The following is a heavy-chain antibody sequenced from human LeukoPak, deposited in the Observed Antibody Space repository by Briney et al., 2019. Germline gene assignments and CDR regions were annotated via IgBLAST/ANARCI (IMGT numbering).Heavy chain of an antibody. V-gene: IGHV3-23*01. Sequence: GGSLRLSCAASGFTFSSYAMSWVRQAPGKGLEWVSAISGSGGSTYYADSVKGRFAISRDNSKNTLYLQMNSLRAGDTAVYYCAKGSIAAAGPKYNWFDPWGQGTLVTVSS. CDR2: ISGSGGST. CDR1: GFTFSSYA. CDR3: AKGSIAAAGPKYNWFDP. D-gene: IGHD6-13*01. J-gene: IGHJ5*02.